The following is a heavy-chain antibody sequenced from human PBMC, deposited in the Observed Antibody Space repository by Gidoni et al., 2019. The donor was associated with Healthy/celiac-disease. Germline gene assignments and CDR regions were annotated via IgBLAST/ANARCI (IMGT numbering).Heavy chain of an antibody. D-gene: IGHD5-12*01. V-gene: IGHV4-39*01. J-gene: IGHJ4*02. Sequence: QLQLQESGPGRVKPSETLSLTCTVSGGSISSSSYYWGWIRQPPGKGLAWIGSIYYSGSTYYNPSLKRRVPISVDTSKNQFSLKLSSVTAADTAVYYCASPGGDGYNSFDYWGQGTLVTVSS. CDR1: GGSISSSSYY. CDR2: IYYSGST. CDR3: ASPGGDGYNSFDY.